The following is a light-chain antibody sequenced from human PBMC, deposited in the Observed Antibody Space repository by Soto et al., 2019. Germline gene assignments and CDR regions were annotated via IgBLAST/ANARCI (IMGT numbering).Light chain of an antibody. CDR2: GSS. Sequence: DIQMTQSPSSLSASVGDRVTITCRASQSISNYLNWYQQKLGRAPKRLIYGSSSLQSGVPSRFSGRGSGTEFTLTISSLQPEDFATYYCLQHNVFPRTFGQGTKVDIK. CDR1: QSISNY. V-gene: IGKV1-17*01. J-gene: IGKJ1*01. CDR3: LQHNVFPRT.